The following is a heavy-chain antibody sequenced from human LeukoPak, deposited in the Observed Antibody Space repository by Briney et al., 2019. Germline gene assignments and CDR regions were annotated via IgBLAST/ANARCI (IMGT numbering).Heavy chain of an antibody. V-gene: IGHV3-30*18. CDR2: ISYLGDDQ. D-gene: IGHD6-25*01. J-gene: IGHJ6*02. Sequence: PGRSLRLSCAASGFTFSSYGMHWVRQAPGKGLEWVAVISYLGDDQFYAESVKGRFTISRDNSNKKVFLQMNSLRGEDTAVYYCAKDRSSGPHYYYGMDVWGRGTTVIVSS. CDR1: GFTFSSYG. CDR3: AKDRSSGPHYYYGMDV.